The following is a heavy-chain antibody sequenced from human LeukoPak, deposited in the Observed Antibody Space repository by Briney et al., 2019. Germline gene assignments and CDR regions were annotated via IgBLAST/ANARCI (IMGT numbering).Heavy chain of an antibody. CDR3: AKNLYDSSSYDAFDI. J-gene: IGHJ3*02. V-gene: IGHV3-30*18. D-gene: IGHD3-22*01. CDR1: GSTFSNYG. Sequence: PGGSLRLSCAASGSTFSNYGIHWVRPAPGKGLEWVALISYDGSKKYYADSVKGRFTISRDNSKNTLYLEMSSLRAEDTAVYYCAKNLYDSSSYDAFDIWGRGTMVTVSP. CDR2: ISYDGSKK.